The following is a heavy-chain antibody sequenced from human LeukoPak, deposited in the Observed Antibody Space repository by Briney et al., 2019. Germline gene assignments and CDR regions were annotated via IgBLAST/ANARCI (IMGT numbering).Heavy chain of an antibody. D-gene: IGHD1-1*01. J-gene: IGHJ4*02. CDR2: ILYSGTTT. V-gene: IGHV4-59*01. CDR1: GGSISPYY. Sequence: SETLSLTCTVSGGSISPYYWSWIRQTPGKGLEWIGYILYSGTTTNYNPSLKSRVTISVDTSKNQFSLKMSSVTAADAAVYYCARVGDWNDLVYWGQGTLVTVSS. CDR3: ARVGDWNDLVY.